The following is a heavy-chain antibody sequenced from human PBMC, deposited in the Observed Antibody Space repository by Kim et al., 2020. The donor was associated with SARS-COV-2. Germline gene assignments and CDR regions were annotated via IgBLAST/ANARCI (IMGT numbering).Heavy chain of an antibody. CDR3: AGSQGDY. CDR2: LCSAGST. J-gene: IGHJ4*02. V-gene: IGHV3-53*01. Sequence: GGSLRLSCAASVFSVSTSCMSWVRQAPGKGLEWVSVLCSAGSTSYADSVKGRFTISRDDSRNTLYLQMNSLRVEDTAVYYCAGSQGDYWGQGTLVTVSS. CDR1: VFSVSTSC.